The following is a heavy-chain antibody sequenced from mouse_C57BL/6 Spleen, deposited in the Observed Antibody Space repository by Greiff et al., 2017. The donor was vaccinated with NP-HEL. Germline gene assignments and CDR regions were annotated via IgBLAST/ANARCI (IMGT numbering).Heavy chain of an antibody. CDR2: ISSGGSYT. CDR1: GFTFSSYG. D-gene: IGHD2-3*01. J-gene: IGHJ3*01. V-gene: IGHV5-6*01. CDR3: AREVDGYFAY. Sequence: EVQVVESGGDLVKPGGSLKLSCAASGFTFSSYGMSWVRQTPDKRLEWVATISSGGSYTYYPDSVKGRFTISRDNAKNTLYLQMSSLKSEDTAMYYCAREVDGYFAYWGQGTLVTVSA.